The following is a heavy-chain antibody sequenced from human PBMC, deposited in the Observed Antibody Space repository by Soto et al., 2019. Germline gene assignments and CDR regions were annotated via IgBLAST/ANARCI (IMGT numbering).Heavy chain of an antibody. CDR1: GFTFGDSY. CDR2: ISPGSRYP. D-gene: IGHD2-15*01. Sequence: SLRLSCAGSGFTFGDSYMSWIRQAPGNGLEWLSYISPGSRYPAYADSVKGRFTISRDNDRRSLFLQMTSLTAEDTAMYYCVRGGGGGLCERWGKGTMVIVSS. V-gene: IGHV3-11*06. CDR3: VRGGGGGLCER. J-gene: IGHJ4*02.